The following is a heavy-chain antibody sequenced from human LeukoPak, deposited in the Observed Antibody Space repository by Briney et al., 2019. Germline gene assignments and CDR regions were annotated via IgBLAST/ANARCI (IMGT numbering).Heavy chain of an antibody. V-gene: IGHV4-34*01. CDR2: INHSGST. D-gene: IGHD2-2*01. J-gene: IGHJ4*02. CDR3: ARGSDIVVVPAALDY. Sequence: SETLSLTCAVYGGSFSGYYWSWIRQPPGKGLEWIGEINHSGSTNYNPSLKSRVTISVDTSKNQFSLKLSSVTAADTAVYNCARGSDIVVVPAALDYWGQGTLVTVSS. CDR1: GGSFSGYY.